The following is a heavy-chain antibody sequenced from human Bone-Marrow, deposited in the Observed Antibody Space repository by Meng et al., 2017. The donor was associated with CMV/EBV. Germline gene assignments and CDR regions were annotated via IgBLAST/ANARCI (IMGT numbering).Heavy chain of an antibody. Sequence: ASVKVSCKASGYTLSRYFIHWVRQAPGQGLEWMGIINPSGGTTNYAQNFQGRVTVTRDTSTSTVYMELSSLRSEDTAVYYCARGDYKYAFDIWGQGKMVTVSS. CDR2: INPSGGTT. CDR1: GYTLSRYF. J-gene: IGHJ3*02. CDR3: ARGDYKYAFDI. D-gene: IGHD4/OR15-4a*01. V-gene: IGHV1-46*01.